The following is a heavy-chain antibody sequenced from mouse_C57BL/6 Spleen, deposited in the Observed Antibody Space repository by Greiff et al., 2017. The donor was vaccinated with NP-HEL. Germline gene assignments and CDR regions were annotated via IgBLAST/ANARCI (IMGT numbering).Heavy chain of an antibody. D-gene: IGHD3-2*02. J-gene: IGHJ3*01. V-gene: IGHV1-69*01. Sequence: QVQLQQPGAELVMPGASVKLSCKASGYTFTSYWMHWVKQRPGQGLEWIGEIDPSDSYTNYNQKFKGKSTLTVDKSSSTAYMQRSSLTSEDSAVYYCARAQATAWFAYWGQGTLVTVSA. CDR3: ARAQATAWFAY. CDR1: GYTFTSYW. CDR2: IDPSDSYT.